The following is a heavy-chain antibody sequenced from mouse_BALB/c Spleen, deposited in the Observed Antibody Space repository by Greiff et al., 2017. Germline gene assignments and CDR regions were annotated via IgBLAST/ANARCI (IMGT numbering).Heavy chain of an antibody. V-gene: IGHV2-9*02. CDR2: IWAGGST. J-gene: IGHJ4*01. CDR3: ARDVGYGKDYAMDY. Sequence: VQLVESGPGLVAPSQSLSITCTVSGFSLTSYGVHWVRQPPGKGLEWLGVIWAGGSTNYNSALMSRLSISKDNSKSQVFLKMNSLQTDDTAMYYCARDVGYGKDYAMDYWGQGTSVTVSS. D-gene: IGHD2-10*02. CDR1: GFSLTSYG.